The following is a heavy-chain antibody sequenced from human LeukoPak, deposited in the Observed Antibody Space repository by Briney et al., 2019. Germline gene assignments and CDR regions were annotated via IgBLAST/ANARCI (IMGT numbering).Heavy chain of an antibody. J-gene: IGHJ4*02. CDR1: GFTFSNYG. CDR3: ARDLYDSGGYSSPIDY. D-gene: IGHD3-22*01. V-gene: IGHV3-30*03. Sequence: PGGSLRLSCAASGFTFSNYGMHWVRQSPGKGLEWVAVISYDGSIEYYADSVKGRFTISRDNAKNSLYLQMNSPRAEDTAVYYCARDLYDSGGYSSPIDYWGQGTLVTVSS. CDR2: ISYDGSIE.